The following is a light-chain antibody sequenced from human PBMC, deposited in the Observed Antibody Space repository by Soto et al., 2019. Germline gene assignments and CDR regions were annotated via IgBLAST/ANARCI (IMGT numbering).Light chain of an antibody. J-gene: IGKJ1*01. V-gene: IGKV1-5*03. CDR3: QQYNTYPM. CDR1: QSISSW. CDR2: KAS. Sequence: DIQMTQSPSTLSASVGDRVTITCRASQSISSWLAWYQQKPGKAPKLLIYKASSLESGVPSRFSGSGSGTEFTLTISSLQPDDFATYYCQQYNTYPMFGQGTKXEIK.